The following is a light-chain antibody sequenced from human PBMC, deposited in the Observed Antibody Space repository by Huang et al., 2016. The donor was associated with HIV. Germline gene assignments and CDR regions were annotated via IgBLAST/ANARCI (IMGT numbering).Light chain of an antibody. J-gene: IGKJ1*01. CDR3: QQYGISPRS. Sequence: EIVLTQSPGTLSLSPGERATLSCRASQSINSNYLAWYQQKPGQAPRLLIYGASNRAAGIPDRVSGSGSGTDFTLTINTLEPEDFAVYYCQQYGISPRSFGQGTKVEI. CDR2: GAS. V-gene: IGKV3-20*01. CDR1: QSINSNY.